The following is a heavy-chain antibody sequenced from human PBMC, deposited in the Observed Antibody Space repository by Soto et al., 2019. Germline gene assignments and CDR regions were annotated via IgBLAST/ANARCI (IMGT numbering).Heavy chain of an antibody. CDR1: EFNFSNYA. D-gene: IGHD3-22*01. CDR2: ISYGGGTT. CDR3: AKNPGYYYDSTGYHFDY. V-gene: IGHV3-23*01. Sequence: GGSLRLSCAASEFNFSNYAMSWVRQEPGKGLEWVSAISYGGGTTYYADSVKGRFTISRDNSKNTLYLQMNSLRAEDTAVYYCAKNPGYYYDSTGYHFDYWGQGTLVTVSS. J-gene: IGHJ4*02.